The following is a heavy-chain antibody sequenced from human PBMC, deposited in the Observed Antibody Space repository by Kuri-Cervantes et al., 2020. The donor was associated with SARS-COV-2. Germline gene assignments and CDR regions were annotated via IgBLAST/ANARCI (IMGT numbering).Heavy chain of an antibody. J-gene: IGHJ6*02. V-gene: IGHV4-34*01. CDR2: INHSGST. CDR1: GGSFSGYY. D-gene: IGHD6-19*01. Sequence: GSLRLSCAVYGGSFSGYYWSWIRQPPGKGLEWIGEINHSGSTSYNPSLKSRVTISVDTSKNQFSLKLSSVTAADTAVYYCARGVGAAVAGTLITIYYYYGMDVWGQGTTVTVSS. CDR3: ARGVGAAVAGTLITIYYYYGMDV.